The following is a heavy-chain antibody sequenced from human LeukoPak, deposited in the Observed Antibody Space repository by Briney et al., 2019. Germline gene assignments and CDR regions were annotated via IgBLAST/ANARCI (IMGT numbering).Heavy chain of an antibody. Sequence: SVKVSCKASGGTFSSYAISWVRQAPGQGLEWMGGIIPIFGTANYAQKFQGRVTITTDESTSTAYMELSSLRSEDTAVYYCARDVGLWQRGQVAFDIWGQGTMVTVSS. J-gene: IGHJ3*02. D-gene: IGHD2-21*01. CDR1: GGTFSSYA. V-gene: IGHV1-69*05. CDR2: IIPIFGTA. CDR3: ARDVGLWQRGQVAFDI.